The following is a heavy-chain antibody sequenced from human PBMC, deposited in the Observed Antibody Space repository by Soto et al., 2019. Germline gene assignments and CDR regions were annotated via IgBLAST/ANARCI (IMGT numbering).Heavy chain of an antibody. CDR3: ASLGYCSGGNCEFYYYYYGMDV. J-gene: IGHJ6*02. Sequence: GGSLRLSCVASGFTFSTYAMHWVRQAPGKGLEWVAVISNDGSNEYYGDSVKGRFTISRDNSKNTLYLQMNSLRAEDTAVYSCASLGYCSGGNCEFYYYYYGMDVWGQGTTVTVSS. V-gene: IGHV3-30-3*01. D-gene: IGHD2-15*01. CDR1: GFTFSTYA. CDR2: ISNDGSNE.